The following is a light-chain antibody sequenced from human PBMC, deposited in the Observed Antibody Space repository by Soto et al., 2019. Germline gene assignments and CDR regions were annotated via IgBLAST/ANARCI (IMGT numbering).Light chain of an antibody. CDR3: QQAHSFPFT. CDR2: GAS. CDR1: QNIYFW. V-gene: IGKV1D-12*01. Sequence: DIQMTQSPSSVSASVGDTVTITCRASQNIYFWLAWYQQRPGKAPKFLISGASSLQTGVPSRFSGSRSGTDFTLRITGLQPEDFATYHCQQAHSFPFTFGGGTMVQI. J-gene: IGKJ4*01.